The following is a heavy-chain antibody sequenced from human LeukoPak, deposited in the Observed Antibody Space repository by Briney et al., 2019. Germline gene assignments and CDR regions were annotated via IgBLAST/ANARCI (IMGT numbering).Heavy chain of an antibody. CDR3: AREGYCSSTSCYPIDP. D-gene: IGHD2-2*01. J-gene: IGHJ5*02. CDR1: GYTFTSYD. CDR2: MNPNNGNT. V-gene: IGHV1-8*01. Sequence: ASVKVSCKASGYTFTSYDINWVRQATGQGLEWMGWMNPNNGNTGYAQKFQGRVTMTRNTSISTAYMELSSLRSEDTAVYYCAREGYCSSTSCYPIDPWGQGTLVTVSS.